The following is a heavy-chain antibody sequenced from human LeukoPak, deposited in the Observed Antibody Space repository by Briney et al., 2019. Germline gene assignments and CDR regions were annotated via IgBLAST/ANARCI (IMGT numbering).Heavy chain of an antibody. D-gene: IGHD3-22*01. CDR1: GFTFSSYA. CDR2: ISYDGSNK. J-gene: IGHJ4*02. V-gene: IGHV3-30-3*01. Sequence: GGSLRLSCAASGFTFSSYAMHWVRQAPGKGLEWVAVISYDGSNKYYADSVEGRFTFSRDNSKNTLYLQMNSLRAEDTAVYYCARETNYYDSSGYSLVDYWGQGTLVTVSS. CDR3: ARETNYYDSSGYSLVDY.